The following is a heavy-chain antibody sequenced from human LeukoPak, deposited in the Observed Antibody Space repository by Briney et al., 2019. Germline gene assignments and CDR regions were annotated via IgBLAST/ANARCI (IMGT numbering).Heavy chain of an antibody. D-gene: IGHD4-17*01. CDR1: GYSFTSRW. V-gene: IGHV5-51*01. CDR2: IYPDDSDI. CDR3: ATFSNYGDFFAF. Sequence: GESLKISCQGSGYSFTSRWIAWVRQMPGKGLEWMGIIYPDDSDIRYNPSFQGQVTMSADKSVNVAYLQWSSLKASVTAMYYCATFSNYGDFFAFWGQGTLVTVSS. J-gene: IGHJ4*02.